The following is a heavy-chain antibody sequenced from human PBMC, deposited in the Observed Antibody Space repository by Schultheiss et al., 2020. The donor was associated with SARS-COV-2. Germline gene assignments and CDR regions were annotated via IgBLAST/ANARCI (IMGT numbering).Heavy chain of an antibody. Sequence: GGSLRLSCAASGFTFSSYAMHWVRQAPGKGLEWVSAISGSGGSTYYADSVKGRFTISRDNSKNTLYLQMNSLRAEDTAVYYCAKDRGGRVVPAAIYAFDIWGQGTMVTVSS. CDR2: ISGSGGST. CDR3: AKDRGGRVVPAAIYAFDI. J-gene: IGHJ3*02. D-gene: IGHD2-2*01. CDR1: GFTFSSYA. V-gene: IGHV3-23*01.